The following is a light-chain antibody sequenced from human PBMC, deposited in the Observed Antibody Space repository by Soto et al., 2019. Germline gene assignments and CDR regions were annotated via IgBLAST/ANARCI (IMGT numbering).Light chain of an antibody. CDR3: WSYTGSRTA. CDR1: SSDVGRYNY. CDR2: DVS. J-gene: IGLJ2*01. Sequence: QSALTQPPSVSGSPGQSVTISCTGTSSDVGRYNYVSWYQQHPGKAPKLIIYDVSHRPSGVSDRFSRSKSGNTASLTIAGLEAEDEADYYCWSYTGSRTAFGGGTKLTVL. V-gene: IGLV2-14*01.